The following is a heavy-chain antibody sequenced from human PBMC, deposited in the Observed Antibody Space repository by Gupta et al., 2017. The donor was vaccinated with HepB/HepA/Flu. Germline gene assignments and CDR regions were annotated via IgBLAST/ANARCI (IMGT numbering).Heavy chain of an antibody. J-gene: IGHJ4*02. CDR3: AKDITDGSGIDY. CDR1: GFTFDDYA. V-gene: IGHV3-9*01. CDR2: ISCNRGSI. Sequence: EVQLVESGGGLVQPGRSLRLSCAASGFTFDDYAMHWVRQAPGKGLEWVSGISCNRGSIGYADSVKGRVTISRDNAKNSLYLQMNSLRAEDTALYYCAKDITDGSGIDYWGQGTLVTVSS. D-gene: IGHD1-26*01.